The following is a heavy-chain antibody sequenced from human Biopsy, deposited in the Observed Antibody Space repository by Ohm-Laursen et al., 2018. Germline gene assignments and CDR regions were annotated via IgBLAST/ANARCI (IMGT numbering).Heavy chain of an antibody. CDR1: TGTFNSYG. V-gene: IGHV1-69*04. CDR3: AAGTRYSSGWYNAVDF. J-gene: IGHJ3*01. CDR2: IIPILRTT. Sequence: SVKVSCKAPTGTFNSYGIIWVRQAPGQGLEWMGRIIPILRTTAYAQTFQGRVTITADKSTSTSYMELTRLRSEDSAVYYCAAGTRYSSGWYNAVDFWGQGTMVTVSS. D-gene: IGHD6-19*01.